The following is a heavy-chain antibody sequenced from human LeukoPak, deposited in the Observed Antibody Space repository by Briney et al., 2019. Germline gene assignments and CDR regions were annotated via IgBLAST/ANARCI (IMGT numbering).Heavy chain of an antibody. V-gene: IGHV1-69*04. D-gene: IGHD2-8*01. J-gene: IGHJ5*02. Sequence: GASVKVSCKASGGTFSSYAISWVRQAPGHGLEWMGRIIPILGIANYAQKFQGRVTITADKSTSTAYMELSSLRSEDTAVYYCARSPGYCTNGVCYNNWFDPWGQGTLVTVSS. CDR2: IIPILGIA. CDR3: ARSPGYCTNGVCYNNWFDP. CDR1: GGTFSSYA.